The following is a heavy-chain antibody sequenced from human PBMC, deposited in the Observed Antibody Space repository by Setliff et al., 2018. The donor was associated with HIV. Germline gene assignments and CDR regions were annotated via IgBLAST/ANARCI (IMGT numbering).Heavy chain of an antibody. Sequence: GGSLRLSCAASGFTFGSYWMTWVRQAPGKWLEWVANIKEDGNEEYYVDAVKGRFTISRDNAKNSLYLQMNSLRAEDTALYYCARGTVAGHYYYYGMDVWGQGTTVTVSS. CDR2: IKEDGNEE. D-gene: IGHD6-19*01. CDR3: ARGTVAGHYYYYGMDV. CDR1: GFTFGSYW. V-gene: IGHV3-7*01. J-gene: IGHJ6*02.